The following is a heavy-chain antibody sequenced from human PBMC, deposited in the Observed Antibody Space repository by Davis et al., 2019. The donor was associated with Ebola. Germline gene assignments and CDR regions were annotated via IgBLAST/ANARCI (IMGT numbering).Heavy chain of an antibody. J-gene: IGHJ4*02. CDR1: GLSFETYA. D-gene: IGHD3/OR15-3a*01. V-gene: IGHV3-23*01. CDR3: ATQAWTQFDY. Sequence: PGGSLRLSCAVSGLSFETYAMTWVRQAPGKGLEWVSTISGSGGNTYYAHSVKGRFTISRDTAKNSLFLQMNSLRAEDTAVYFCATQAWTQFDYWGQGTLVTVSS. CDR2: ISGSGGNT.